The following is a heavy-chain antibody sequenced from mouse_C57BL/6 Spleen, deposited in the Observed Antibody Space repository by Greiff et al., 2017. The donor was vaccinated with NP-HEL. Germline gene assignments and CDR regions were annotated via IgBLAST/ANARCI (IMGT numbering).Heavy chain of an antibody. CDR2: IDPETGGT. D-gene: IGHD2-1*01. CDR3: TRSTLLSYFDY. Sequence: LQESGAELVRPGASVTLSCKASGYTFTDYEMHWVKQTPVHGLEWIGAIDPETGGTAYNQKFKGKAMLTADKSSSTAYMELRSLTSEDSAVYYCTRSTLLSYFDYWGQGTTLTVSS. CDR1: GYTFTDYE. J-gene: IGHJ2*01. V-gene: IGHV1-15*01.